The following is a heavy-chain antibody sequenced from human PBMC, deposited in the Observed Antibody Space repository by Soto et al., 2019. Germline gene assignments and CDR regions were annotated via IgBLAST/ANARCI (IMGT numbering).Heavy chain of an antibody. CDR2: INHSGST. Sequence: PSETLSLTCTVSGGSISSSSYYWGRIRQPPGKGLEWIGEINHSGSTNYNPSLKSRVTISVDTSKNQFSLKLRSVTAADTAVYYCARGGQAARSHFDYWGQGTLVTVSS. CDR1: GGSISSSSYY. D-gene: IGHD6-6*01. CDR3: ARGGQAARSHFDY. V-gene: IGHV4-39*07. J-gene: IGHJ4*02.